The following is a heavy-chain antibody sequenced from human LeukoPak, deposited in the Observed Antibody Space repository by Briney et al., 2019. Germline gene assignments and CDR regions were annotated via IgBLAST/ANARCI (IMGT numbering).Heavy chain of an antibody. J-gene: IGHJ4*02. Sequence: PGGSLRLFCAASGFTLRSYWMRWVRQAPGKGLEWVANIKQDGSEKNYVDSVKGRFTISRDNAKNSLYLQMNSLRAEDTAVYYCASGLELDYWGQGTLVTVSS. CDR3: ASGLELDY. CDR1: GFTLRSYW. V-gene: IGHV3-7*03. CDR2: IKQDGSEK.